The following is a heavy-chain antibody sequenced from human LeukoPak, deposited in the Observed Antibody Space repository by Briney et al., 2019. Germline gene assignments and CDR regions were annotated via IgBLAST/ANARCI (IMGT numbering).Heavy chain of an antibody. CDR2: INHSGST. J-gene: IGHJ4*02. CDR1: GGSFSGYY. D-gene: IGHD3-10*01. CDR3: ARPRHYYGSGSYFGY. V-gene: IGHV4-34*01. Sequence: SETLSLTCAVYGGSFSGYYWSWIRQPPGKGLEWIGEINHSGSTNYNPSLKSRVTISVDTSKNQFSLTLSSVTAADTAVYYCARPRHYYGSGSYFGYWGQGTLVTVSS.